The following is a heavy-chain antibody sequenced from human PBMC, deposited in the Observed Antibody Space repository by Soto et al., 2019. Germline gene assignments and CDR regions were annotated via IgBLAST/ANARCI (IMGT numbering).Heavy chain of an antibody. CDR1: GGTFSSYT. D-gene: IGHD3-10*01. CDR3: ARGDGPHDY. J-gene: IGHJ4*02. V-gene: IGHV1-69*02. CDR2: IIPILGIA. Sequence: QVQLVQSGAEVKKPGSSVKVSCKASGGTFSSYTISWVRQAPGQGLEWMGRIIPILGIANYAQKFEGRVTITADKSTSTAYMELSSLRSEDTDVYYCARGDGPHDYWGQGTLVPVSS.